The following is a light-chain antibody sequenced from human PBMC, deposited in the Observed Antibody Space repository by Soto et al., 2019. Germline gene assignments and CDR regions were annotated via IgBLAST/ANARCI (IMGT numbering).Light chain of an antibody. Sequence: QSALTQPPSASGSPGQSVTISCTGTSSDVGGYNYVSWYQHHPDKAPKLMIYEVSKRPSGVPDRFSGSKSGNTASLTVSGLQAEDEADYSCSSYAGSNNYVVFGGGTKVTVL. J-gene: IGLJ2*01. V-gene: IGLV2-8*01. CDR2: EVS. CDR3: SSYAGSNNYVV. CDR1: SSDVGGYNY.